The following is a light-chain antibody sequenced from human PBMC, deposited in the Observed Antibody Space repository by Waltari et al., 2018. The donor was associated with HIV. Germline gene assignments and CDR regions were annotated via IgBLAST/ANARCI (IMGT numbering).Light chain of an antibody. Sequence: EKVMTQSPATLSVSPGERATISCRASQTINNNLAWYQQKPGQAPQLLIYGASTRAAGVPARFSGSGSGTEFTLTITSLQSEDLAIYYCQQYNNWPQTFGQGTKVEIK. J-gene: IGKJ2*01. CDR3: QQYNNWPQT. CDR1: QTINNN. CDR2: GAS. V-gene: IGKV3-15*01.